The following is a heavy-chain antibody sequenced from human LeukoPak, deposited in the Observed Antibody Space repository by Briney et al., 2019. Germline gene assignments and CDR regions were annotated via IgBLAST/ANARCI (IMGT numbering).Heavy chain of an antibody. CDR2: IYPGDSDT. CDR3: ARQGDIVVVTPSDAFDI. CDR1: GYSFTSYW. V-gene: IGHV5-51*01. J-gene: IGHJ3*02. Sequence: GGSLKISCKGSGYSFTSYWIGWVRQMPGKGLEWMGIIYPGDSDTRYSPSFQGQVTISADKSISTAYLQWSSLKASDTAMYYCARQGDIVVVTPSDAFDIWGQGTMVTVSS. D-gene: IGHD2-21*02.